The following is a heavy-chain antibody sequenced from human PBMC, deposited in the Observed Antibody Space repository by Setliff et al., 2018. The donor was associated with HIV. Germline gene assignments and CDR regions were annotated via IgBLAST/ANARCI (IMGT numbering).Heavy chain of an antibody. CDR2: INPHSGDT. J-gene: IGHJ6*02. CDR1: GYTFTGYY. Sequence: GASVKVSCKASGYTFTGYYMHWVRQAPGHGLEWMGWINPHSGDTNYAQKFQDRVTMTRDTSVNIAYMQLSRLGSDDTAVYYCARAPTLFGVEYYYYFGMDVWGQGTTVTVSS. D-gene: IGHD3-3*01. V-gene: IGHV1-2*02. CDR3: ARAPTLFGVEYYYYFGMDV.